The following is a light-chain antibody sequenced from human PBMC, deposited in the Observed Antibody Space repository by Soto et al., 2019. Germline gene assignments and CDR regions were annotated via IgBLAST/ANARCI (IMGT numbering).Light chain of an antibody. CDR3: QQYDISPRT. CDR2: GSS. CDR1: QSLNSFY. J-gene: IGKJ1*01. Sequence: EIVLTQSPGTLSLSPGERATLSCRASQSLNSFYLAWYQQKPGPASRLLIYGSSNRATGIPDRFSGSGSGTDFTLTISRLDPEDFAVYYCQQYDISPRTFGQGTKVEVK. V-gene: IGKV3-20*01.